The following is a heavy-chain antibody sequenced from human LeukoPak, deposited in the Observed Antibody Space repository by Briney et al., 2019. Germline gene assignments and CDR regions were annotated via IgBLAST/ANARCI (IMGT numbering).Heavy chain of an antibody. J-gene: IGHJ4*02. CDR3: ARGSPTPPVLDY. CDR1: GGSISSGSYY. CDR2: IYTSGST. D-gene: IGHD1-26*01. Sequence: SETLSLTCTVSGGSISSGSYYWSWIRQPAGKGLEWIGRIYTSGSTNYNPSLKSRVTISVDTSKNQFSLKLSSVTAADTAVYYCARGSPTPPVLDYWGQGTLVTVSS. V-gene: IGHV4-61*02.